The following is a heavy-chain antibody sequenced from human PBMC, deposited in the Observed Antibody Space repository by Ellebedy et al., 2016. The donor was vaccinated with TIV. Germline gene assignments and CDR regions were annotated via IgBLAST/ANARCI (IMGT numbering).Heavy chain of an antibody. CDR2: TYYRSKWYN. Sequence: SQTLSLTCXISGDSVSSNSAAWNWIRQSPSRGLEWLGRTYYRSKWYNDYAVSVKSRITINPDTSKNQFSLQLNSVTPEDTAVYYCARFPLRMVRGVIISYYYYYGMDVWGQGTTVTVSS. D-gene: IGHD3-10*01. V-gene: IGHV6-1*01. CDR1: GDSVSSNSAA. CDR3: ARFPLRMVRGVIISYYYYYGMDV. J-gene: IGHJ6*02.